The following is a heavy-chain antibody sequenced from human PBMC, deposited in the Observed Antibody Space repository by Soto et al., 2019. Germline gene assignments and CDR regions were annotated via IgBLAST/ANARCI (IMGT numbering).Heavy chain of an antibody. CDR1: GGSISSSSYY. CDR3: ARRSIAVAPEASNWYFDL. D-gene: IGHD6-19*01. V-gene: IGHV4-39*01. CDR2: IYYSGST. Sequence: QLQLQESGPGLVKPSETLSLTCTVSGGSISSSSYYRGWIRQPPGKGLEWIGSIYYSGSTYYNPSLKSRVTISVDTSKNQFSLKLSSVTAADTAVYYCARRSIAVAPEASNWYFDLWGRGTLVTVSS. J-gene: IGHJ2*01.